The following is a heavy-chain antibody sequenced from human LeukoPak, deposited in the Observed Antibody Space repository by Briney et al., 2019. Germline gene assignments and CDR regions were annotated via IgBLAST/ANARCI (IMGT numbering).Heavy chain of an antibody. D-gene: IGHD6-19*01. CDR1: GGSISSSNW. J-gene: IGHJ3*02. Sequence: SGTLSLTCAVSGGSISSSNWWSWVRQPLGKGLEWIGEIYHSGSTNYNPSLKSRVTISVDKSKNQFSLKLSSVTAADTAVYYCARVDAGWARTAFDIWGQGTMVTVSS. CDR3: ARVDAGWARTAFDI. CDR2: IYHSGST. V-gene: IGHV4-4*02.